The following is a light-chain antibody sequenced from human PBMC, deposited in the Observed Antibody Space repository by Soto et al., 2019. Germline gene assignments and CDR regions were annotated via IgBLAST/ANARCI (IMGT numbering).Light chain of an antibody. J-gene: IGKJ1*01. V-gene: IGKV3-11*01. CDR2: DAS. CDR3: QLRSNLLRR. CDR1: LSVNNY. Sequence: EIGLTLSPFTLSLSTRERAIISCMSCLSVNNYLAWYQQKPGQAPRLLIYDASNRATGVPPRFSGSGSGTDFTLAISSLEPEDCAGYYCQLRSNLLRRFGLRTKVDI.